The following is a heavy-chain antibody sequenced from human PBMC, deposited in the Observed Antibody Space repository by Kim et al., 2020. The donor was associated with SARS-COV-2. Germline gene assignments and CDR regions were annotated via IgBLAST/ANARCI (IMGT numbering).Heavy chain of an antibody. CDR1: GGSISSSSYY. CDR2: IYYSGST. CDR3: ARVRSYGEYYYYGMDV. J-gene: IGHJ6*02. V-gene: IGHV4-39*07. Sequence: SETLSLTCTVSGGSISSSSYYWGWIRQPPGKGLEWIGSIYYSGSTYYNPSLKSRVTISVDTSKNQFSLKLSSVTAADTAVYYCARVRSYGEYYYYGMDVWGQGTTVTVSS. D-gene: IGHD4-17*01.